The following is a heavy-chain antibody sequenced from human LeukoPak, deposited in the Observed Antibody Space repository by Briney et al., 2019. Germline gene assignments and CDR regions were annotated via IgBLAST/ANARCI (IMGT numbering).Heavy chain of an antibody. V-gene: IGHV3-74*01. CDR1: GFTFNDYW. D-gene: IGHD5-12*01. Sequence: GGSLRLSCAASGFTFNDYWMHWVRQAPGQGLVWVSRINTDGSRIYYAGSVKGRFTISRDNAKNSLYLQMNSLRADDTALYYCAKDGGYDSPHYYGMDVWGQGTTVTVSS. CDR3: AKDGGYDSPHYYGMDV. J-gene: IGHJ6*02. CDR2: INTDGSRI.